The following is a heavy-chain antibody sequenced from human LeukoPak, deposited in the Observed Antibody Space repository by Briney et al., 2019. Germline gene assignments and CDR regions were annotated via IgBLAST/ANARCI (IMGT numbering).Heavy chain of an antibody. J-gene: IGHJ3*02. V-gene: IGHV5-51*01. CDR3: ARPGRGVGRIRYSSSWPHAFDI. Sequence: GESLKISCKGSGYSFTSYWIGWVRQVPGKGLEWIGIIYPGDSDTIYSPSFQGQVTISADKSIRTAYLQWSSLNASDTAMYYCARPGRGVGRIRYSSSWPHAFDIWGQGTMVTVSS. D-gene: IGHD6-13*01. CDR2: IYPGDSDT. CDR1: GYSFTSYW.